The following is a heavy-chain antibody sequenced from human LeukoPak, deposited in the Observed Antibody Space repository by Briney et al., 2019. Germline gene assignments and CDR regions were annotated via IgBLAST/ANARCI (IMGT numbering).Heavy chain of an antibody. Sequence: PSETLSLTCTVSGVSIKTNSDYWGWLRQTPGKGLEWIGSIYHVGGTYYNPSLKSRVTISIDTSKNQFSLKLTSVTAADTAIYYCARDGRSGYEDLWGLGTLVTVSS. CDR2: IYHVGGT. CDR1: GVSIKTNSDY. J-gene: IGHJ5*02. CDR3: ARDGRSGYEDL. D-gene: IGHD5-12*01. V-gene: IGHV4-39*07.